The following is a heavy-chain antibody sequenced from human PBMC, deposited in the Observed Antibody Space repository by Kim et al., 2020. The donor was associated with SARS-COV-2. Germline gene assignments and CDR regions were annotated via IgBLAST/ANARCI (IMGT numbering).Heavy chain of an antibody. D-gene: IGHD1-26*01. V-gene: IGHV3-21*01. CDR2: ISSSSSYI. CDR1: GFTFSSYT. Sequence: GGSLRLSCAASGFTFSSYTMNWVRQAPGQGLEWVSSISSSSSYIYYADSVKGRFTISRDNAKNSLYLQMNSLRAEDTAVYYCARDLRELCGPGDYWGQGTLGTVSS. J-gene: IGHJ4*02. CDR3: ARDLRELCGPGDY.